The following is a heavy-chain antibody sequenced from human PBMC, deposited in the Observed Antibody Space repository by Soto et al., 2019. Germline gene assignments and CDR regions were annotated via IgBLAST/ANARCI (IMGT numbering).Heavy chain of an antibody. CDR1: GFTFSRHS. CDR3: VRESASTTFYALDV. Sequence: PGGSLRLSCSASGFTFSRHSIHWVRQAPGKGLEWVVDISYDGTTTHYSKSVRGRFTISRENSKNNLQLQMSSLRTEDTALYDCVRESASTTFYALDVCGQGTTVAVSS. V-gene: IGHV3-30*04. D-gene: IGHD2-2*01. CDR2: ISYDGTTT. J-gene: IGHJ6*02.